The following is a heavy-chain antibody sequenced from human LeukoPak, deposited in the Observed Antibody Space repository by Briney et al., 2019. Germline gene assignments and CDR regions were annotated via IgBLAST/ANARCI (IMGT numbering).Heavy chain of an antibody. CDR2: IYYSGST. CDR1: GGSISSSSYY. V-gene: IGHV4-39*01. Sequence: PSETLSLTCIVSGGSISSSSYYWGWIRQPPGKGLEWIGSIYYSGSTYYNPSLKSRVTISVDTSKNQFSLKLSSVTAADTAVYYCARLSAELWFGELLIDYWGQGTLVTVSS. D-gene: IGHD3-10*01. CDR3: ARLSAELWFGELLIDY. J-gene: IGHJ4*02.